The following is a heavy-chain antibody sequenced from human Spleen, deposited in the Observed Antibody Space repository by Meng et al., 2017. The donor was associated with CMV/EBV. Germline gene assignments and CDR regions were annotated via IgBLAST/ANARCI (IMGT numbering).Heavy chain of an antibody. D-gene: IGHD3-3*01. CDR2: IKEDGTEK. CDR3: AYLGDYWSGYFDNF. Sequence: GGSLRLSCAASGFTFSNYWMTWVRQAPGKGLEWLANIKEDGTEKNYVDSVKGRFTISRDNAKKSLYLQMNSLRVEDTAVYYCAYLGDYWSGYFDNFWDQGTVVTVSS. J-gene: IGHJ4*02. CDR1: GFTFSNYW. V-gene: IGHV3-7*01.